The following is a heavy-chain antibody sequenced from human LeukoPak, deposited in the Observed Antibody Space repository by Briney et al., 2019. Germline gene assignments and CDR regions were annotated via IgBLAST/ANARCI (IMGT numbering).Heavy chain of an antibody. CDR1: GFTFSTYT. CDR2: ISTSSIYI. J-gene: IGHJ4*02. V-gene: IGHV3-21*01. CDR3: ARDSADNLD. Sequence: GGSLRLSCAASGFTFSTYTMNWVRQAPGKGLEWVSSISTSSIYIYYADSLKGRFTISRDNAKNSLYLQMSSLRAEDTAVYYCARDSADNLDWGQGTLVTVSS. D-gene: IGHD3-9*01.